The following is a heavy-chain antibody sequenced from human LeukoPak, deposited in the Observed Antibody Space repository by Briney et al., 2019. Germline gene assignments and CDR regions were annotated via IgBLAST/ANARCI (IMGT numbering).Heavy chain of an antibody. CDR2: IWYDGSNK. Sequence: PGRSLRLSCAASGFTFSSYGMHWVRQAPGKGLEWVAVIWYDGSNKYYTDSVKGRFTISRDNSKNTLYLQMNSLRAEDTAVYYCARDRASAVTTFLDYWGQGTLVTVSS. CDR3: ARDRASAVTTFLDY. V-gene: IGHV3-33*01. CDR1: GFTFSSYG. D-gene: IGHD4-17*01. J-gene: IGHJ4*02.